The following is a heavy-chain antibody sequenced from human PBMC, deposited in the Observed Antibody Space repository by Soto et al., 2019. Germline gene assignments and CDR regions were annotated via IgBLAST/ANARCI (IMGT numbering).Heavy chain of an antibody. V-gene: IGHV1-18*04. CDR1: GYTFTSYG. CDR2: ISAYNGDR. D-gene: IGHD2-21*01. Sequence: QVQLLQSGAEVKQPGASVKASCKASGYTFTSYGVIWVRQAPGQGLEWMGWISAYNGDRKYSQKFQGRISLTTDTYTRTAYMELRSLRSDDAAVYYCARVPSYSTLDYWGQGTLVTVSS. CDR3: ARVPSYSTLDY. J-gene: IGHJ4*02.